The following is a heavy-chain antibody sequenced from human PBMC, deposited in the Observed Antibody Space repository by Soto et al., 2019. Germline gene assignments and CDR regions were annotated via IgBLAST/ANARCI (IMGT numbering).Heavy chain of an antibody. J-gene: IGHJ4*02. CDR2: ISVHNGNA. V-gene: IGHV1-18*04. Sequence: SVKVSCKASGYTFTSYGITWVRQAPGQGLEWMGWISVHNGNARYAQRFQGRVTMTTDTSASTVYMEVRSLRSDDTAVYYCARLDVVAATEGLDYWGQGTLVTVSS. D-gene: IGHD2-15*01. CDR3: ARLDVVAATEGLDY. CDR1: GYTFTSYG.